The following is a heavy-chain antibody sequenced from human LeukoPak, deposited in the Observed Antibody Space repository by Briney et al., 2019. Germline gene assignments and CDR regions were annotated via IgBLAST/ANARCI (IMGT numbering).Heavy chain of an antibody. CDR2: IYTTEST. Sequence: SETLSLTCSVSGGSISGYFWAWIRQPPGKGLEWVGYIYTTESTNYNPSLKSRVTISVDTSKNQFSLKLNSVTAADTAVYYCARLSGHSSSWYQYYFDSWGQGTLVTVSS. CDR3: ARLSGHSSSWYQYYFDS. V-gene: IGHV4-4*09. J-gene: IGHJ4*02. CDR1: GGSISGYF. D-gene: IGHD6-13*01.